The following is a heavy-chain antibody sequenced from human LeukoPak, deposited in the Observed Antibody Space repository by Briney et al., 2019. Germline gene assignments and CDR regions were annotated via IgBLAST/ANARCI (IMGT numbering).Heavy chain of an antibody. CDR3: ARALRVYYDSSGYYFDY. CDR2: ISSRGSTI. Sequence: GGSLRLSCAASGFTFSDYYMSWIRQAPGKGLEWVSYISSRGSTIYYADSVKGRFTISRDNAKNSLYLQMNSLRAEDTAVYYCARALRVYYDSSGYYFDYWGQGTLVTVSS. D-gene: IGHD3-22*01. J-gene: IGHJ4*02. V-gene: IGHV3-11*01. CDR1: GFTFSDYY.